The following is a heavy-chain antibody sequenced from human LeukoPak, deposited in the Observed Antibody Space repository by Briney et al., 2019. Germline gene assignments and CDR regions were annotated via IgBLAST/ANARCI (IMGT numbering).Heavy chain of an antibody. V-gene: IGHV1-24*01. D-gene: IGHD6-19*01. CDR2: LDPEDGET. J-gene: IGHJ4*02. CDR1: GYTLTELS. Sequence: GASVKVSYKVSGYTLTELSMHWVRQAPGKGLEWMGGLDPEDGETIYAQKFQGRVTMTEDTSTDTAYMELSSLRSEDTAVYYCATGVIAVAGTFDYWGQGTLVTVSS. CDR3: ATGVIAVAGTFDY.